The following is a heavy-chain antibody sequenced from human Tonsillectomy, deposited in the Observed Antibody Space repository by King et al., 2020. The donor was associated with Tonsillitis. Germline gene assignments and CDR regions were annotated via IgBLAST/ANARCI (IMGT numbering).Heavy chain of an antibody. CDR2: INPSGGST. V-gene: IGHV1-46*01. D-gene: IGHD3-10*01. CDR3: ASDYKYYYGSGSYYAFDI. J-gene: IGHJ3*02. CDR1: GYTFTSYY. Sequence: VQLVESGAEVKKPGASVKVSCKASGYTFTSYYMHWVRQAPGQGLEWMGIINPSGGSTSYAQKFQGRVTMTRDTSTSTVYMELSSLRSEDTAVYYCASDYKYYYGSGSYYAFDIWGQGTMVTVSS.